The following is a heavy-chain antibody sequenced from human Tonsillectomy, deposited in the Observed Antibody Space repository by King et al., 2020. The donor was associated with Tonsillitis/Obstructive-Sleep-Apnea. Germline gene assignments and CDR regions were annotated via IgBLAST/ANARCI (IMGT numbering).Heavy chain of an antibody. CDR2: ISGRGGST. Sequence: VQLVESGGGLVQPGGSLRLSCAASGFTFSSYAMSWVRQAPGEGLEWVSAISGRGGSTYYADSVKGRFTISRANSKNTLYLQMNSLRAEDTAVYYCARAVDLYYYYMDVWGKGTTVTVSS. D-gene: IGHD6-19*01. CDR3: ARAVDLYYYYMDV. J-gene: IGHJ6*03. V-gene: IGHV3-23*04. CDR1: GFTFSSYA.